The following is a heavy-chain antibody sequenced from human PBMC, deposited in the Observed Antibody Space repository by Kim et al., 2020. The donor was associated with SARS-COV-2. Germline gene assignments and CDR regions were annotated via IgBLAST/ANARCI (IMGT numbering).Heavy chain of an antibody. CDR3: ARVKGIAVAGTWAFDI. D-gene: IGHD6-19*01. V-gene: IGHV3-21*01. CDR1: GFTFSSYS. Sequence: GGSLRLSCAASGFTFSSYSMNWVRQAPGKGLEWVSSISSSSSYIYYADSVKGRFTISRDNAKNSLYLQMNSLRAEDTAVYYCARVKGIAVAGTWAFDIWGQGTMVTVSS. J-gene: IGHJ3*02. CDR2: ISSSSSYI.